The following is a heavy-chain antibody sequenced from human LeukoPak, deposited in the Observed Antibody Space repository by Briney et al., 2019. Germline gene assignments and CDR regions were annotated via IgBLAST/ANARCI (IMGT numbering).Heavy chain of an antibody. D-gene: IGHD5-12*01. CDR1: GGSISSSGYY. V-gene: IGHV4-31*03. Sequence: PSQTLSLTCTVSGGSISSSGYYWSWIRQHPGKGLEWIGYIYHSGNSYYNPSLKSRVIISVDTSKNQFSLKLNSVTAADTAVYYCARDSSGGYGFIDYWGQGSLVTVSS. CDR3: ARDSSGGYGFIDY. J-gene: IGHJ4*02. CDR2: IYHSGNS.